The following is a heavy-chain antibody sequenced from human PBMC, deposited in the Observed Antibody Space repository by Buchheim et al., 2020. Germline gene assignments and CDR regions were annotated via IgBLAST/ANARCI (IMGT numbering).Heavy chain of an antibody. D-gene: IGHD1-26*01. V-gene: IGHV1-2*04. Sequence: QVQLVQSGAEVKKPGASVKVSCKASGYTFTGYYMHWVRQAPGQGLEWMGWINPNSGGTNYAQKFQGWVTMTRDTSITTASMELSRLRSDDTAVYYCAREKTMEVGNYYYYGMDVWGQGTT. J-gene: IGHJ6*02. CDR2: INPNSGGT. CDR3: AREKTMEVGNYYYYGMDV. CDR1: GYTFTGYY.